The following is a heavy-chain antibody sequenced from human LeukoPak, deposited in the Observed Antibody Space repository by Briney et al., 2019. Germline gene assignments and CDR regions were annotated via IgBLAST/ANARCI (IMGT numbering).Heavy chain of an antibody. CDR2: ISGSGGST. V-gene: IGHV3-23*01. J-gene: IGHJ4*02. CDR3: AIPGTTVTTYSDY. CDR1: GFTFSSYA. Sequence: PGGSLRLSCAASGFTFSSYAMSWVRQAPGKGLEWVSGISGSGGSTYYADSVKGRFTISRDNSKNTLYLQMNSLRAEDTAVYYCAIPGTTVTTYSDYWGQGTLVTVSS. D-gene: IGHD4-17*01.